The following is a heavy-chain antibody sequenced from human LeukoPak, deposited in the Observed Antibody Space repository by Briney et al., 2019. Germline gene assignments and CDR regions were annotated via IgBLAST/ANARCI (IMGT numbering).Heavy chain of an antibody. V-gene: IGHV4-61*01. CDR3: ARVGAYNSGRFDY. CDR1: GGSISSSSYY. D-gene: IGHD1-26*01. Sequence: SETLSLTCTVSGGSISSSSYYWSWIRQPPGKGLEWIGYIYYSGSTNYNPSLKSRVTISVDTSKNQFSLKLSSVTAADTAVYYCARVGAYNSGRFDYWGQGTLVTVSS. CDR2: IYYSGST. J-gene: IGHJ4*02.